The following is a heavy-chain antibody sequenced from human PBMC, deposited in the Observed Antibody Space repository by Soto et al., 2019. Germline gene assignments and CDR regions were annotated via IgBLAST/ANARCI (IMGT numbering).Heavy chain of an antibody. Sequence: GESLKISCNGSGYSFTSYWISWVRQMPGKGLEWMGRIDPSDSYTNYSPSFQGHVTISADKSISTAYLQWSSLKASDTAMYYCARSIVGLKYYGMDVWGQGTTVTVYS. D-gene: IGHD2-15*01. J-gene: IGHJ6*02. CDR3: ARSIVGLKYYGMDV. CDR1: GYSFTSYW. V-gene: IGHV5-10-1*01. CDR2: IDPSDSYT.